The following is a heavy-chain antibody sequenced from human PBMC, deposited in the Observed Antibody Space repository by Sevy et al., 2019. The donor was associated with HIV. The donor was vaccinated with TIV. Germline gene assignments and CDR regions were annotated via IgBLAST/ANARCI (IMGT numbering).Heavy chain of an antibody. J-gene: IGHJ6*02. D-gene: IGHD1-20*01. CDR3: ARDSAITGRAYYYYYGMDV. V-gene: IGHV4-38-2*02. CDR2: IYHSGST. CDR1: GYSISSGYY. Sequence: SETLSLTCAVSGYSISSGYYWGWIRQPPGKGLEWIGSIYHSGSTYYNPSLKSRVTISVDTSKNQFSLKLSSVTAADTAVYYCARDSAITGRAYYYYYGMDVWGQGTTVTVSS.